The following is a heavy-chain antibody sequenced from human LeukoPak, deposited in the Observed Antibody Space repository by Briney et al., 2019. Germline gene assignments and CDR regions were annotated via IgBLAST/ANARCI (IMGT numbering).Heavy chain of an antibody. J-gene: IGHJ4*02. CDR3: ARGGADYNPFDY. Sequence: GGSLRLSCAVSGFTVSSNYMSWVRQAPGKGLEWVSVMYSGGSTYYADSVKGRFTISIHTSKNTLYLQINSLRPADTAVYYCARGGADYNPFDYWGQGTLVTVSS. V-gene: IGHV3-53*04. CDR2: MYSGGST. D-gene: IGHD4-11*01. CDR1: GFTVSSNY.